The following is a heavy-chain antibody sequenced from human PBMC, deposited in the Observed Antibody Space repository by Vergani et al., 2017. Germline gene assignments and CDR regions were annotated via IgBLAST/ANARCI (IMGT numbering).Heavy chain of an antibody. CDR3: AKDAYYDSSGYIDY. D-gene: IGHD3-22*01. J-gene: IGHJ4*02. Sequence: EVQLVESGGGLVQPGRSLRLSCAASGFTFDDYAMHWVRQAPGKGLEWVSGISWNSGSIGYADSVKGRFTISRDNAKNSLYLQMNSLRAEDTALYYCAKDAYYDSSGYIDYWGQGTRVTVAS. CDR1: GFTFDDYA. V-gene: IGHV3-9*01. CDR2: ISWNSGSI.